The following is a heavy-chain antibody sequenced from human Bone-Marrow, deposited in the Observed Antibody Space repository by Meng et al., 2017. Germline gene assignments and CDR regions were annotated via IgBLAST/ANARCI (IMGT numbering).Heavy chain of an antibody. CDR3: VRHKYNYGQSPFDY. CDR1: GGSISSSSYY. V-gene: IGHV4-39*01. J-gene: IGHJ4*02. CDR2: IDYSGRT. Sequence: QLQLQESGPGLVKPPETLSRPCTVPGGSISSSSYYWGWIRQPPGKALEWTGSIDYSGRTYYNPSLKSRVTISADTSKNQFSLKLSSVTAADTAVYYCVRHKYNYGQSPFDYWGQGTLVTVSS. D-gene: IGHD5-18*01.